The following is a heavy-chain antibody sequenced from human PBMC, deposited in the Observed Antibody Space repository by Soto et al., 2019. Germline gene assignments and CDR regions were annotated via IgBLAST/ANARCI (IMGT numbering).Heavy chain of an antibody. CDR3: LRVVGADGGHFDT. J-gene: IGHJ4*02. CDR2: ITSHGSDT. D-gene: IGHD1-26*01. CDR1: GFDFSTYW. V-gene: IGHV3-74*01. Sequence: EVELVESGGGLVLPGGSLRLSCAASGFDFSTYWMHWVRQAPGKGLVWVSRITSHGSDTTYADSVKGRFTISRDNAKNTLYLQLNSLRADDTGVYYCLRVVGADGGHFDTWGQGTLVTVSS.